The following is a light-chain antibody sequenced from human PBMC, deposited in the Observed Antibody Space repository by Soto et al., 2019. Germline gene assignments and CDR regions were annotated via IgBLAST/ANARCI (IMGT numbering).Light chain of an antibody. CDR3: CSYGGSNILYV. J-gene: IGLJ1*01. CDR2: KVS. Sequence: QSVLTQPPSASGSPGHSVTISCTGTSSDVGGYDYVSWYQQHPGKAPKLLIYKVSQRPSGVPDRFSGSKSGSTASLTVSGLQADDEADYYCCSYGGSNILYVFGTGTKVTVL. CDR1: SSDVGGYDY. V-gene: IGLV2-8*01.